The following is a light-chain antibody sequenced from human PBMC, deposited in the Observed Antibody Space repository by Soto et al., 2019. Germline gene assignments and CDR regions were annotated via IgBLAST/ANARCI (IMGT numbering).Light chain of an antibody. CDR3: SLYTTDSTYV. CDR1: SNDIGGYNY. CDR2: KVS. V-gene: IGLV2-14*01. Sequence: QSALTQPASVSGSPGQSITIPCTGSSNDIGGYNYVSWYQQHPGRAPKLVIYKVSDRPSGVSTRFSASKSGNTASLTISGLQAEDEADYYCSLYTTDSTYVFGTGTKLTVL. J-gene: IGLJ1*01.